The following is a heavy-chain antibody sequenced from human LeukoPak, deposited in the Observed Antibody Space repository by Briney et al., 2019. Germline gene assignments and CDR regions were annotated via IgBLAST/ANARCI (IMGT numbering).Heavy chain of an antibody. CDR2: IYYSGST. J-gene: IGHJ6*03. V-gene: IGHV4-59*01. CDR3: TRGSIAYYYMDV. D-gene: IGHD3-22*01. CDR1: GGSISSYY. Sequence: SETLSLTCTVSGGSISSYYWSWIRQPPGKGLEWIGNIYYSGSTNYNPSPKSRVTISVDTSKNQFSLKLSSVTAADTAVYYCTRGSIAYYYMDVWGKGTTVTISS.